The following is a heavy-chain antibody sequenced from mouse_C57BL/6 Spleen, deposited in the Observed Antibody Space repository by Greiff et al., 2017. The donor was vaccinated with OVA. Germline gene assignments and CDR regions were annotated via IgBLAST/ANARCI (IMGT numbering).Heavy chain of an antibody. Sequence: QVQLQQPGAELVRPGSSVKLSCKASGYTFTSYWMHWVKQRPIQGLEWIGNIDPSDSETHYNQKFKDKATLTVDKSSSTAYMQLSSLTSEDSAVYYSARYYGSSYRWWYFDVWGTGTTVTGSS. D-gene: IGHD1-1*01. J-gene: IGHJ1*03. CDR2: IDPSDSET. V-gene: IGHV1-52*01. CDR1: GYTFTSYW. CDR3: ARYYGSSYRWWYFDV.